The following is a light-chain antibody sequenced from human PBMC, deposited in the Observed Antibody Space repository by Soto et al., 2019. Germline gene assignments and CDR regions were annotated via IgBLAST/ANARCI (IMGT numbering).Light chain of an antibody. CDR3: QQGYSFPIT. J-gene: IGKJ5*01. V-gene: IGKV1-5*01. Sequence: DIQMPQSPSTLSASIGGRVIATCRASRRTSRRLAGNQQKPRQAPKLLIYDASSLESGVPSRFSGSGSGTDFTLTISSLQPEDFATYYCQQGYSFPITFGQGTRLEIK. CDR1: RRTSRR. CDR2: DAS.